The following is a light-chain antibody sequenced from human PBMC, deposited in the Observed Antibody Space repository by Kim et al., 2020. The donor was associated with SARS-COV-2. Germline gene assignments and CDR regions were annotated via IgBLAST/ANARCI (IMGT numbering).Light chain of an antibody. CDR3: QPRSNWPPIT. CDR1: QSVSRY. CDR2: DAS. Sequence: EIVLTQSPATLSLSPGERATLSCRASQSVSRYLAWYQQKPGQAPRLLIYDASNRATGIPARFSGSASGTDFTHTISSLEPEDFAVYYCQPRSNWPPITFGHGTRLEIK. V-gene: IGKV3-11*01. J-gene: IGKJ5*01.